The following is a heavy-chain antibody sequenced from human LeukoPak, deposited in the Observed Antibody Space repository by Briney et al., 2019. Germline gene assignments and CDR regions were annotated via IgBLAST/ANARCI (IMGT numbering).Heavy chain of an antibody. Sequence: GGSLRLSCAASGFTFSSYAMHWVRQAPGKGLEWVAVISYDGSNKYYADSVKGRFTISRDNSKNTLYLQMNSLRAEDTAVYYCAKDFVVRGAFDIWGQGTMVTVSS. CDR1: GFTFSSYA. CDR2: ISYDGSNK. CDR3: AKDFVVRGAFDI. J-gene: IGHJ3*02. V-gene: IGHV3-30-3*01. D-gene: IGHD3-10*01.